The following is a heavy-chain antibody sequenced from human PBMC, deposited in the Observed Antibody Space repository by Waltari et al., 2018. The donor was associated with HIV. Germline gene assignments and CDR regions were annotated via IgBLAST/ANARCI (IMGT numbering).Heavy chain of an antibody. CDR2: ISFDGSNK. CDR3: ARDFRGHDLVYGLDP. CDR1: GFTLSSYS. Sequence: QVQLVESGGGVVQPGRSLGLSCAASGFTLSSYSMHWVRQAIGKGLEWVAVISFDGSNKVYADSVKGRFTISRDKYKNTLYLQINRLRPDETAVYYCARDFRGHDLVYGLDPWGKGTLVTVSS. V-gene: IGHV3-30*04. J-gene: IGHJ5*02. D-gene: IGHD5-12*01.